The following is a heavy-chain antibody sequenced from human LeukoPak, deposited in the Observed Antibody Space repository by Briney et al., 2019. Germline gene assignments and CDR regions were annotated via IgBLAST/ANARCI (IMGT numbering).Heavy chain of an antibody. Sequence: SETLSLTCSVSGYSIANTFYWGWIRQSPGKGLEWIGSIHHSGNRFESGSTNYNPSLRSRVTVSADTSKQQFFLTLTSVTAADTAVYFCARNVTSGFFSDWSQGTLVTVSS. V-gene: IGHV4-38-2*01. D-gene: IGHD3-22*01. J-gene: IGHJ4*02. CDR3: ARNVTSGFFSD. CDR2: IHHSGNRFESGST. CDR1: GYSIANTFY.